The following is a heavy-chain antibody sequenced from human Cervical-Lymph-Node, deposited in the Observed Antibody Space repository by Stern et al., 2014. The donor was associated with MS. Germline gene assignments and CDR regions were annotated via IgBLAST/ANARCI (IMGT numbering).Heavy chain of an antibody. V-gene: IGHV1-69*01. CDR2: IIPMSGTT. CDR1: GGTFRTYD. J-gene: IGHJ5*02. CDR3: ATNMSRSSGINKGLDP. D-gene: IGHD6-6*01. Sequence: VQLVESGAEVKKPGSSVRVSCKASGGTFRTYDINWVRQAPGQGLQWMGGIIPMSGTTKYAQRFQGRVTITADESANTAYIELTNLRSEDTAVYYCATNMSRSSGINKGLDPWGQGTLVSVSS.